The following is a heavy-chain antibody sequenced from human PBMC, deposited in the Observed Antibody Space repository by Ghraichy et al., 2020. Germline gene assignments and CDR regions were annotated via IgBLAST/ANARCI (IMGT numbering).Heavy chain of an antibody. J-gene: IGHJ6*03. CDR1: GGSFSGYY. CDR2: INHSGST. D-gene: IGHD6-6*01. V-gene: IGHV4-34*01. CDR3: ARTSPYSSSPQVDYMDV. Sequence: SETLSLTCAVYGGSFSGYYWSWIRQPPGKGLEWIGEINHSGSTNYNPSLKSRVTISVDTSKNQFSLKLSSVTAADTAVYYCARTSPYSSSPQVDYMDVWGKGTTVTVSS.